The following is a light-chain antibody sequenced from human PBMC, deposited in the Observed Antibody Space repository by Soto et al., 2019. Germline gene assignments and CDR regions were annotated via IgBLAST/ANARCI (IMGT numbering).Light chain of an antibody. Sequence: QSALTQPASVSGSPGQSITISCTGTISDVGWYNLVSWYQQHPDKAPKLIIYEDIERPSGVSHRSSGTPSGNTASLTISGLQTEDEAKYFSSSYAGGASVVFGGGTKLTVL. CDR1: ISDVGWYNL. J-gene: IGLJ2*01. CDR3: SSYAGGASVV. CDR2: EDI. V-gene: IGLV2-23*01.